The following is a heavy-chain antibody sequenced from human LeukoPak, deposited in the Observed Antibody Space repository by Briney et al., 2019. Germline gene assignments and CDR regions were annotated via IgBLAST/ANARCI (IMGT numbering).Heavy chain of an antibody. J-gene: IGHJ3*02. CDR3: SGGNVFDI. CDR2: IKEDGTVK. V-gene: IGHV3-7*01. Sequence: GGSLRLSCAASGFIFSTYWMRWVRQAPGKGLEWVDNIKEDGTVKQYVDSVKGRFTISRDNAKNSLYLQMNSLRVEDTAVYYCSGGNVFDIWGQGTLVTVSS. CDR1: GFIFSTYW. D-gene: IGHD3-16*01.